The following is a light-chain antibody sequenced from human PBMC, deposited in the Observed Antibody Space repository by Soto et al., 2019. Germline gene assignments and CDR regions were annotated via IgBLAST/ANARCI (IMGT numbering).Light chain of an antibody. V-gene: IGKV1-5*01. CDR1: QSERNW. J-gene: IGKJ1*01. CDR3: QHSYSYLQT. Sequence: DIRMKQSPATFLLSDGDSATFTCRASQSERNWLAWYQQKPGRAPQLLIYDSSTLEPGVPYRFSGSGFGTDFTLTISCLQSEDFATYYCQHSYSYLQTFGQGTKVDI. CDR2: DSS.